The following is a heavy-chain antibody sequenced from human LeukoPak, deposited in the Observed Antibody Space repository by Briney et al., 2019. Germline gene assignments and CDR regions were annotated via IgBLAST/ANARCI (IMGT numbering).Heavy chain of an antibody. Sequence: SETLSLTCTVSGGSISSYYWSWIRQPPGKGLEWIGYIYYSGSTNYNPSLKSRVTISVDTSKNQVSLKLSSVTAADTAVYCCARSITMVRGVIRSYYYMDVWGKGTTVTVSS. D-gene: IGHD3-10*01. V-gene: IGHV4-59*01. J-gene: IGHJ6*03. CDR1: GGSISSYY. CDR2: IYYSGST. CDR3: ARSITMVRGVIRSYYYMDV.